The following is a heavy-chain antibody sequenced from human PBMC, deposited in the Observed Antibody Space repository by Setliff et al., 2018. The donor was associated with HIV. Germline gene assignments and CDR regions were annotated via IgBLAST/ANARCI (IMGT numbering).Heavy chain of an antibody. D-gene: IGHD3-3*01. CDR3: ATYLSDNYLDGAFDI. CDR1: DASVSTTGYY. J-gene: IGHJ3*02. Sequence: ASETLSLTCTVSDASVSTTGYYWGWLRQSPGKGLQWIGTTFYSGSTYYNPSLKSRVTISLDTSNNDFSLTLTSVTAADTALYFCATYLSDNYLDGAFDIWGRGTMVTVSS. V-gene: IGHV4-39*02. CDR2: TFYSGST.